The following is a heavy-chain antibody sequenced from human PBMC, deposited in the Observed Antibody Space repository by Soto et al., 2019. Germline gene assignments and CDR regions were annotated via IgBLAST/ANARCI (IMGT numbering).Heavy chain of an antibody. CDR2: ISVSDAFI. CDR3: TRETVAGITGLDY. Sequence: EVQLLESGGDLVQPGGSLRLSCAASGFNFRPFAVNWARQAPGKGVEWVSGISVSDAFIYYADSVRGRFSISRDASENILYLQMNSLRVDDTALYYCTRETVAGITGLDYWGPGTLVTVSS. D-gene: IGHD1-20*01. J-gene: IGHJ4*02. V-gene: IGHV3-23*01. CDR1: GFNFRPFA.